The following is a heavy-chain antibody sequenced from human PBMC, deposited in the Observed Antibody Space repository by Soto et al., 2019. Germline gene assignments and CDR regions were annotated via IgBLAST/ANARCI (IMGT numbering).Heavy chain of an antibody. CDR3: AREGGGSSSYYYYYYYYGMDV. CDR1: GYTFTSYD. J-gene: IGHJ6*02. D-gene: IGHD3-10*01. V-gene: IGHV1-8*01. CDR2: MNPNSGNT. Sequence: ASVKVSCKASGYTFTSYDINWVRQATGQGLEWMGWMNPNSGNTGYAQKFQGRVTMTRNTSKSTAYMELGSLRSEDTAVYYCAREGGGSSSYYYYYYYYGMDVWGQGTTVTVSS.